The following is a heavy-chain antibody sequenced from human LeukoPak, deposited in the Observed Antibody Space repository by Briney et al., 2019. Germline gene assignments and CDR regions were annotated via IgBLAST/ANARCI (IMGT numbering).Heavy chain of an antibody. CDR3: AKVARYFDWLGDYFDY. CDR2: IYTDGST. V-gene: IGHV3-53*01. Sequence: PGGSLRLSCAASGFTVSNNYMSWVRQSPGKGLEWVSVIYTDGSTYYADSVKGRFTISRDNSKNTLHLQMNSLRAEDTAVYYCAKVARYFDWLGDYFDYWGQGTLVTVSS. CDR1: GFTVSNNY. D-gene: IGHD3-9*01. J-gene: IGHJ4*02.